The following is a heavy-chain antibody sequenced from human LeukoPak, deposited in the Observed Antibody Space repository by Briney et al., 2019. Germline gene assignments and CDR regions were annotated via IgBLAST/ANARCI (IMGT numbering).Heavy chain of an antibody. CDR2: IGTDVRTT. CDR3: AREAYSSGRAACFDY. J-gene: IGHJ4*02. V-gene: IGHV3-64*01. CDR1: GFTFSNDA. D-gene: IGHD6-25*01. Sequence: GGSLRLSCAASGFTFSNDAMHWVRQAPGKGLEYVSAIGTDVRTTLYANSVKDRFTISIDNSKSTLYLQMDSLRVEDMAVYYCAREAYSSGRAACFDYWGRGTLVTVSS.